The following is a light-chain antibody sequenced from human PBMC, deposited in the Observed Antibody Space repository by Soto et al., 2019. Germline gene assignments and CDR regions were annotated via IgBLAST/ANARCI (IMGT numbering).Light chain of an antibody. J-gene: IGLJ1*01. CDR3: CFYAGTLYV. Sequence: QSVLTQPRSVSGSPGQSVTISCTGTSSDVGGYNYVSWYQQHPGKAPKLMIYDVTKRPSGVPDRFSGSKSGNTASLTISGLQAEDEAEYSCCFYAGTLYVFGTGTKVTDL. CDR2: DVT. V-gene: IGLV2-11*01. CDR1: SSDVGGYNY.